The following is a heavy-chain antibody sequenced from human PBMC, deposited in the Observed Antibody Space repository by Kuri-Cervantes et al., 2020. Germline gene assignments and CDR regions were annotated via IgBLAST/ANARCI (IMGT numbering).Heavy chain of an antibody. D-gene: IGHD3-10*01. J-gene: IGHJ4*02. Sequence: GGSLRLSCAASGFTFSSYAMHWVRQAPGKGLEWVAVISYDGSNKYYADSVKGRFTISRDNSKNTLYLQMNSLRAEDTAVYYCAKDRGPIMALDYWGQGTLVTVSS. CDR2: ISYDGSNK. CDR1: GFTFSSYA. V-gene: IGHV3-30-3*01. CDR3: AKDRGPIMALDY.